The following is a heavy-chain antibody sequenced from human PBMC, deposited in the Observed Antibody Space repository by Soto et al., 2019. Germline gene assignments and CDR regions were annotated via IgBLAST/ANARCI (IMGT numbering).Heavy chain of an antibody. D-gene: IGHD3-3*01. J-gene: IGHJ3*02. CDR3: ARHLEPKAFDI. CDR2: IYPGDSDT. CDR1: GYSFTTYW. Sequence: GESLKISCKTSGYSFTTYWIGWVRQMPGKGLEWMGIIYPGDSDTRYSPSFQGQVTVSADKSTSTAYLQWSSLKASDTAMYYFARHLEPKAFDIWGPGIMVTV. V-gene: IGHV5-51*01.